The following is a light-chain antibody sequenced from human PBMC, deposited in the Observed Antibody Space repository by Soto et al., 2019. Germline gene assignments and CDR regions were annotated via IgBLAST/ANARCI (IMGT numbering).Light chain of an antibody. CDR3: QQYHPYST. V-gene: IGKV1-5*01. J-gene: IGKJ4*01. Sequence: DIQMTQSPSTLAASVGDRITITFRASQSISSWLAWYQQKPGKAPQLLIYDASTLESGVPSRLSGSGSGTEFTLTIRSLQPDDSATYDCQQYHPYSTFGGGTKVDIK. CDR1: QSISSW. CDR2: DAS.